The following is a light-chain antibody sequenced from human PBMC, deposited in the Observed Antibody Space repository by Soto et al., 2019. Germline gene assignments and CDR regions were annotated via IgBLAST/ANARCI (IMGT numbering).Light chain of an antibody. CDR2: DAS. J-gene: IGKJ4*02. V-gene: IGKV1-5*01. Sequence: DTQMTQSPSTLSASVGDRVTITCRASQSISSWLAWYQQKPGKAPKLLIYDASSWESGVPSRFSGSGSGTEFTLSISRLEPDDFGTYFCKQYNSYPLTFGRGTKVEIK. CDR1: QSISSW. CDR3: KQYNSYPLT.